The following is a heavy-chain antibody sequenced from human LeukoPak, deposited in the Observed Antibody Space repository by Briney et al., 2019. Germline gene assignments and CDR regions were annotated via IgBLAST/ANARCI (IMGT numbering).Heavy chain of an antibody. CDR1: GGTFSSYA. Sequence: SVKVSCTASGGTFSSYAISWVRQAPGQGLEWMGGIIPIFGTANYAQKFQGGVTITADESTSTAYMELSSLRSEDTAVYYCARLLWFGESNWFDPWGQGTLVTVSS. V-gene: IGHV1-69*01. CDR2: IIPIFGTA. CDR3: ARLLWFGESNWFDP. J-gene: IGHJ5*02. D-gene: IGHD3-10*01.